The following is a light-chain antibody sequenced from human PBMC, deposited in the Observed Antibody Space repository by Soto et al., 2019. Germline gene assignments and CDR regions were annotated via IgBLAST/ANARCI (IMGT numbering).Light chain of an antibody. J-gene: IGLJ1*01. CDR1: SSDVGGYNY. CDR3: CSYAGSYTLV. CDR2: DVN. V-gene: IGLV2-11*01. Sequence: QSALTQPRSVSGSPGQSVTISCTGTSSDVGGYNYVSWYQQHPGKAPKLMIYDVNKRPSGVPDRFSGSKSGNTASLTFSGLQAEDEADYYCCSYAGSYTLVFGTGTKLTVL.